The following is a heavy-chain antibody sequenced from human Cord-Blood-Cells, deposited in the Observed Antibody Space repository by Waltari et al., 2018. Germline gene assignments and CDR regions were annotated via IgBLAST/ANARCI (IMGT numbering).Heavy chain of an antibody. CDR1: GGSIRSGDYY. D-gene: IGHD1-26*01. J-gene: IGHJ4*02. CDR3: ASSGSYYYFDY. CDR2: IYYSGST. Sequence: QVQLQESGPGLVKPSQTLSLTCTVSGGSIRSGDYYWRWIRQPPGKGLEWIGYIYYSGSTYYNPSLKSRVTISVDTSKNQFSLRLSSVTAADTAVYYCASSGSYYYFDYWGQGTLVTVSS. V-gene: IGHV4-30-4*01.